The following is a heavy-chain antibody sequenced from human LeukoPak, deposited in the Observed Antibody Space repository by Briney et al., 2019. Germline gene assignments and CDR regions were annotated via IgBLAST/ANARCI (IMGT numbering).Heavy chain of an antibody. D-gene: IGHD3-22*01. V-gene: IGHV4-4*02. CDR2: IHLNGDS. J-gene: IGHJ5*02. CDR1: GGSITNYAW. Sequence: PSGTLSLTCSVSGGSITNYAWWSWVRQPPGKGLEWIGEIHLNGDSIYNPSLKSRVTMSIDKSKNQLSLNLSSVTAADTAVYYCARVISSAWRQNDLWGQGILVAVSS. CDR3: ARVISSAWRQNDL.